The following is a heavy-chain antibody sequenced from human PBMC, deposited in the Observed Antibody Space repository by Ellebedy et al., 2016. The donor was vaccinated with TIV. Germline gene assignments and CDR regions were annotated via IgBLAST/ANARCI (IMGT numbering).Heavy chain of an antibody. D-gene: IGHD2-8*01. CDR1: GFTFSNYA. V-gene: IGHV1-69*10. CDR2: IIPMLGIT. CDR3: ARDSAAMGDANFDY. J-gene: IGHJ4*02. Sequence: AASVKVSCKASGFTFSNYAITWVRQAPGQGLEWTGGIIPMLGITNYAQKFQGRVTITADTSTGTAYMELSSLTSEDTAIFYCARDSAAMGDANFDYWGQGTLVTVSS.